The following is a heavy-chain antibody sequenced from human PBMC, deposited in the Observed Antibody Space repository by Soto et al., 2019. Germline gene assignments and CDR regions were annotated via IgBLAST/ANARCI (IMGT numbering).Heavy chain of an antibody. CDR2: IIPIFGTA. CDR1: GGTFSSYA. J-gene: IGHJ5*02. V-gene: IGHV1-69*13. D-gene: IGHD6-13*01. CDR3: ATLTGRAAGPRSWFDP. Sequence: SVKASCKASGGTFSSYAISWVRQAPGQGLEWMGGIIPIFGTANYAQKFQGRVTITADESTSTAYMELSSLRSEDTAVYYCATLTGRAAGPRSWFDPWGQGTLVTVSS.